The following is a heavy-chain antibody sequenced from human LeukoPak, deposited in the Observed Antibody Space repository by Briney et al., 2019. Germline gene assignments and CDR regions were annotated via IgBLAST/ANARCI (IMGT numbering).Heavy chain of an antibody. CDR2: ISAYNGNT. V-gene: IGHV1-18*01. J-gene: IGHJ6*03. D-gene: IGHD6-19*01. Sequence: GASVKVSCKASGYTFTSYGISWVRQAPGQGLEWMGWISAYNGNTNYAQKLQGRVTMTTDTSTSTAYMELRSLRSDDTAVYYCARDLVGSGWYNYYYYYMDVWGKGTTVTISS. CDR1: GYTFTSYG. CDR3: ARDLVGSGWYNYYYYYMDV.